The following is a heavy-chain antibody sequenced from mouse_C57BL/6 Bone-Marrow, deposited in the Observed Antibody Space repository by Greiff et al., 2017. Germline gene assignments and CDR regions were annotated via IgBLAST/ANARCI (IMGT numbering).Heavy chain of an antibody. D-gene: IGHD2-1*01. Sequence: QVQLQQPGAELVKPGASVKISCKASGYTFTSYWLTWVKQRPGQGLEWIGDIYPGSGSTNYNEKFKSKATLTVDTSSSTAYMQLSSLTSEYSAVYYCTTRYYYFDYWGQGTTLTVSS. CDR1: GYTFTSYW. CDR3: TTRYYYFDY. CDR2: IYPGSGST. V-gene: IGHV1-55*01. J-gene: IGHJ2*01.